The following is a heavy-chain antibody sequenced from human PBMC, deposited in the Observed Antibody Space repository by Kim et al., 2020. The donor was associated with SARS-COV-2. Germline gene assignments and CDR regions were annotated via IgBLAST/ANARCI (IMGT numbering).Heavy chain of an antibody. J-gene: IGHJ4*02. CDR3: ERAYYDSSGYPYYFDY. D-gene: IGHD3-22*01. CDR1: GFTLDDYG. V-gene: IGHV3-20*01. CDR2: INWNGGRT. Sequence: GGSLRLSCAASGFTLDDYGMSWVRQAPGKGLEWVSGINWNGGRTGYADSVKGRFTISRDNAKNSLYLQMNSLRSEDTALYHCERAYYDSSGYPYYFDYWGQGTLGTVSS.